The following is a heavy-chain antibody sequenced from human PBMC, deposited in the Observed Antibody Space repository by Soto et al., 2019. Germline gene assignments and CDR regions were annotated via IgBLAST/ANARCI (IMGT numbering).Heavy chain of an antibody. Sequence: QVQLVQSGAEVKKPGSSVKVSCKASGGTFSSSVISWVRQAPGQGLEWMAGTIPIFGTANYAQKFQGRVTVSADKSTSTAYMELSSLRSDDTAVYYCASQSGSGSHSAWGQGTLVTVSS. CDR1: GGTFSSSV. J-gene: IGHJ5*02. CDR3: ASQSGSGSHSA. CDR2: TIPIFGTA. V-gene: IGHV1-69*06. D-gene: IGHD3-10*01.